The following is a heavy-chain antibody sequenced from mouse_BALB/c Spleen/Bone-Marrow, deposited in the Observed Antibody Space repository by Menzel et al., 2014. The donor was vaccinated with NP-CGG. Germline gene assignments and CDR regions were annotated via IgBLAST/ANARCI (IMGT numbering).Heavy chain of an antibody. V-gene: IGHV1-9*01. D-gene: IGHD1-2*01. CDR1: GYTFSSYW. Sequence: QVQLKQSGTELMKPGASVKISWKATGYTFSSYWIEWVNQRPGHGLEWIGEILPGSGSTNYNEKFKGKATFTADTSSNTAYMQLSSLTSEDSAVYYCARRGHGFAWFAYWGQGTLVTVSA. J-gene: IGHJ3*01. CDR2: ILPGSGST. CDR3: ARRGHGFAWFAY.